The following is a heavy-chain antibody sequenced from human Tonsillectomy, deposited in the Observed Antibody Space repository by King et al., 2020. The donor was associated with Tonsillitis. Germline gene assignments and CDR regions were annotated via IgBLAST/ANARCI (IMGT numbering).Heavy chain of an antibody. CDR3: ARARYGGNSEFISHSWYFDL. V-gene: IGHV1-46*01. CDR2: INPSGGST. Sequence: VQLVESGAEVKKPGASVKVSCKASGYTFTSYYMHWVRQAPGQGLEWMGIINPSGGSTSYAQKFQGRVTMIRDTSTSTVYMELSSLRSEDTAVYYCARARYGGNSEFISHSWYFDLWGRGTLVTVSS. J-gene: IGHJ2*01. D-gene: IGHD4-23*01. CDR1: GYTFTSYY.